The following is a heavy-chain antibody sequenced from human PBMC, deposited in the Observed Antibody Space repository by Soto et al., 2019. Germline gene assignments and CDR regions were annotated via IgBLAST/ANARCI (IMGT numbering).Heavy chain of an antibody. V-gene: IGHV3-11*01. D-gene: IGHD6-6*01. J-gene: IGHJ4*02. CDR2: IDSRGRTL. CDR1: GFTFSDYS. CDR3: ARQAARNYIDS. Sequence: CLRLSCVASGFTFSDYSMSWIRQAPGKGLEWLAFIDSRGRTLSYAYSVRGRFTISRDNAENSVYLQMDSLRADDTAVCYCARQAARNYIDSWGQGSSVTVSS.